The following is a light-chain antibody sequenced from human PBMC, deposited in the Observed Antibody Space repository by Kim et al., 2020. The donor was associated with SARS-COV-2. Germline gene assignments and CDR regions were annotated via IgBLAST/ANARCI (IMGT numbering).Light chain of an antibody. CDR1: KLGNKY. J-gene: IGLJ2*01. V-gene: IGLV3-1*01. Sequence: SYELTQPPSVSVSPGQTASITCSGDKLGNKYTSWYQQKPGQSPVLVMYQDSKRPSGIPERFSGSNSGNTATLTIGGTQAIDEADYYCQAWDSSTAVVFGGGTQLTVL. CDR2: QDS. CDR3: QAWDSSTAVV.